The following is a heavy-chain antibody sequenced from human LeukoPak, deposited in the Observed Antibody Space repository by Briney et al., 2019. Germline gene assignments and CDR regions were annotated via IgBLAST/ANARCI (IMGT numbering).Heavy chain of an antibody. CDR2: ISPSGSTI. CDR1: GFTFSTYE. D-gene: IGHD2/OR15-2a*01. Sequence: GGSLRLSCAASGFTFSTYEMSWVRQAPAKGLEWVSYISPSGSTIHYADSVKGQITISRDNSKNTLYLQMNSLRAEDTAVYYCAKEFLRPPDYYFDYWGQGTLVTVSS. J-gene: IGHJ4*02. CDR3: AKEFLRPPDYYFDY. V-gene: IGHV3-48*03.